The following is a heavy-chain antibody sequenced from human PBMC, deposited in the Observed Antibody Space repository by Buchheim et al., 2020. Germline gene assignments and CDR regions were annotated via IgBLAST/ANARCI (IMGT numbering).Heavy chain of an antibody. J-gene: IGHJ4*02. CDR1: GFTFSSQA. V-gene: IGHV3-23*01. CDR2: ISSGGDST. CDR3: VKGFWSGNSHYFGS. Sequence: EVQLLESGGALVQPGGSLRLSCVPSGFTFSSQAMYWVRQAPGQGLEWVSAISSGGDSTYYADSVRGQFTISRDNSKRTLYLQMNSLRVEDTAVYYCVKGFWSGNSHYFGSWGQGTL. D-gene: IGHD3-3*01.